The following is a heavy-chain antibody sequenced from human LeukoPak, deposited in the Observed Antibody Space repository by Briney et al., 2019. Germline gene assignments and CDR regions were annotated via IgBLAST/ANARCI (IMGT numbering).Heavy chain of an antibody. CDR1: GFTFNSLS. D-gene: IGHD1-26*01. Sequence: GGSLRLSCAASGFTFNSLSMDWVRQVPGKGLEWVSYISSSGNTIYYADSVKGRYTISRDNANNLLYLQMSGLRAEDTAVYYCARVGALGSLGYWGQGILVAVSS. CDR3: ARVGALGSLGY. J-gene: IGHJ4*02. CDR2: ISSSGNTI. V-gene: IGHV3-48*04.